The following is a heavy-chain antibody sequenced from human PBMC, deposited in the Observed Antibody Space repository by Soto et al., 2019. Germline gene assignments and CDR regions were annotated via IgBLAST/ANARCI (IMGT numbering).Heavy chain of an antibody. CDR3: ARAEWYYDSSGYYSY. J-gene: IGHJ4*02. CDR1: GFTFSSYW. CDR2: IKQDGSEK. Sequence: GGSLRLSCAASGFTFSSYWMSWVRQAPGKGLEWVANIKQDGSEKYYVDSVKGRFTISRDNAKNSLYLQMNSLRAEDTAVYYCARAEWYYDSSGYYSYWGQGTLVTISS. D-gene: IGHD3-22*01. V-gene: IGHV3-7*01.